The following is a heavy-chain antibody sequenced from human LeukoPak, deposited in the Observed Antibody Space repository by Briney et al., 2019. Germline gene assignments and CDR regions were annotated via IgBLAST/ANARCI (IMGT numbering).Heavy chain of an antibody. CDR1: GGSISNYF. D-gene: IGHD3-3*01. J-gene: IGHJ4*02. CDR3: ASLPITIFGVAAGVY. CDR2: VFYNGST. V-gene: IGHV4-59*08. Sequence: TSETLSLTWTVAGGSISNYFWSWIRQPPGKGLEWVGHVFYNGSTNYNPSLKSRVTISRDTSSIRFSLRLSSVTAADTAVYYCASLPITIFGVAAGVYWGQGTLVTVSS.